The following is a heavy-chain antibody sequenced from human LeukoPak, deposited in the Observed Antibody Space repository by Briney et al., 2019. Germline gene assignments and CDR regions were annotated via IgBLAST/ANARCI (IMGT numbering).Heavy chain of an antibody. D-gene: IGHD2-21*01. CDR1: GFSFSNAW. V-gene: IGHV3-15*07. J-gene: IGHJ4*02. CDR3: ITPLPYSAQ. CDR2: IKPKTDGETT. Sequence: GGSLRLPCATSGFSFSNAWMNWVRQAPGKGLEWVGRIKPKTDGETTEYAAPVKDRFSISRDDSKSMMYLQMNSLKTEDTAVYYCITPLPYSAQGGQGTLVTVSS.